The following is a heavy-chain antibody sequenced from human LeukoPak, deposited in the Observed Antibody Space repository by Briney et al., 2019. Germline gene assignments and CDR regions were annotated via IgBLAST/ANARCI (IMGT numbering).Heavy chain of an antibody. J-gene: IGHJ4*02. CDR3: ARGRSTGYPYYFEY. Sequence: ASVKVSCKTSGYTFTSYDINWVRQATGQGLEWMGWMNPNSGSTGYAQQFQGRVTITRNTSVSTAYMELSGLRSEDTAVYYCARGRSTGYPYYFEYWGQGTLVTVSS. CDR2: MNPNSGST. D-gene: IGHD5-12*01. CDR1: GYTFTSYD. V-gene: IGHV1-8*03.